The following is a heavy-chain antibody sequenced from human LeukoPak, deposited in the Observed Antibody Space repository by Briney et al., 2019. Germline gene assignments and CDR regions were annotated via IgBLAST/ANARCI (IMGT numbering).Heavy chain of an antibody. CDR3: ARDASSSWYSGYMDV. V-gene: IGHV4-61*02. CDR2: IYTSGST. CDR1: GGSISSGSYY. J-gene: IGHJ6*03. Sequence: PSETLSLTCTVSGGSISSGSYYWSWIRQPAGKGLEWIGRIYTSGSTNYNPSLKSRVTISVDTSKNQFSLKLSSVTAADTAVYYCARDASSSWYSGYMDVWGKGTTVTVSS. D-gene: IGHD6-13*01.